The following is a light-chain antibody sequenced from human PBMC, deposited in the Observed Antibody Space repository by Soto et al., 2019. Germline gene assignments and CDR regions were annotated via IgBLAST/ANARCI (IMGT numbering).Light chain of an antibody. J-gene: IGKJ1*01. CDR2: GAS. Sequence: EIVLTQSPATLSVSPGETVTLSCRASQSVSSSLAWYQHQPGRSPRLLIYGASTRATGIPARFSGSGSGTEFTLTISSLQSEDFAVYYCQQYGRSPTTFGQGTKVEIK. CDR3: QQYGRSPTT. CDR1: QSVSSS. V-gene: IGKV3-15*01.